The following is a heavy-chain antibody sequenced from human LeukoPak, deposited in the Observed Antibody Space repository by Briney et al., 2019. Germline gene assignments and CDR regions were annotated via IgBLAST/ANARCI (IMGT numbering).Heavy chain of an antibody. CDR2: IGNSGSPI. Sequence: GGSLRLSCAASGFNFSSYEMNWVRQAPGKGLEWVSYIGNSGSPIYYADSVKGRFTISRDNAKNSLFLQMSSLRAEDTAVYYCARTFDSWGKGTLVTVSS. CDR1: GFNFSSYE. V-gene: IGHV3-48*03. CDR3: ARTFDS. J-gene: IGHJ4*02.